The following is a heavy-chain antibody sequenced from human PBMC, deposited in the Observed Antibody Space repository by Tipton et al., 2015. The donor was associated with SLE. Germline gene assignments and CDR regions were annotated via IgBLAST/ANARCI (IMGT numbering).Heavy chain of an antibody. V-gene: IGHV4-34*01. J-gene: IGHJ4*02. D-gene: IGHD6-13*01. CDR2: ITHSGST. CDR3: ARVGVSSSPLDY. Sequence: TLSLTCAVYGGSFSGYYWSWIRQPPGKGLEWIGEITHSGSTNYNPSLKSRVTISVDTSKNQFSLKLSSVTAADTAVYYCARVGVSSSPLDYWGQGTLVTVSS. CDR1: GGSFSGYY.